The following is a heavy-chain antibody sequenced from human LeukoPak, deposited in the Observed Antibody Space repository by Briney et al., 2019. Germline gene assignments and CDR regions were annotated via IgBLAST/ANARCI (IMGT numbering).Heavy chain of an antibody. CDR2: ISSSGSTI. CDR1: GFTFSSYE. V-gene: IGHV3-48*03. J-gene: IGHJ6*02. Sequence: GGSLRLSCAASGFTFSSYEMNWARQAPGKGLEWVSYISSSGSTIYYADSVKGRFTISRDNAKNSLYLQINSLRAEDTAVYYCARDLGYGMDVWGQGTTVTVSS. CDR3: ARDLGYGMDV.